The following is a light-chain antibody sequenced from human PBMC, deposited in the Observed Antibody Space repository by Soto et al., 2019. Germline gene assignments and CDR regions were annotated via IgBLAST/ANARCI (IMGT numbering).Light chain of an antibody. J-gene: IGKJ4*01. CDR1: QSVRSY. CDR3: QQRSDWPST. V-gene: IGKV3-11*01. Sequence: DIVLTQSPSTLSLSPGDRATLSCRASQSVRSYLAWYQQKPGQAPRLLIYDASNRAPGIPARFSGTGSGTDFTLTISSLEPEDFAVYYCQQRSDWPSTFGGGTKVQIK. CDR2: DAS.